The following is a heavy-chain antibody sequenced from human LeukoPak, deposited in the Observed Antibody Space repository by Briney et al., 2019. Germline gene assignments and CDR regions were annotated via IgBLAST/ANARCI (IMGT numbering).Heavy chain of an antibody. CDR3: ARASSGPDYFDY. J-gene: IGHJ4*02. CDR2: IIPILGIA. CDR1: GGTFSSYA. Sequence: SVKVSCKASGGTFSSYAISWVRQAPGQGLEWMGRIIPILGIANYAQKFQGRVTITADKSTSTAYMELSSLRSEDTAVYYCARASSGPDYFDYWGQGTLVTVSS. D-gene: IGHD3-22*01. V-gene: IGHV1-69*04.